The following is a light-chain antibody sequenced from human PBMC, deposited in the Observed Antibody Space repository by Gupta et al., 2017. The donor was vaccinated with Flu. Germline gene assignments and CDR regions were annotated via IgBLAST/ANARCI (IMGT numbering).Light chain of an antibody. CDR2: EVS. CDR1: SSDVGDYNY. J-gene: IGLJ3*02. CDR3: SSFTTSNTWL. V-gene: IGLV2-14*01. Sequence: QSALTQPASVSGSPGQSITISCTGTSSDVGDYNYVSWYQQHPGKAPKLMIYEVSNRPSGVSLRFSGSKSGNTAYLTISGLQSEDEADYYCSSFTTSNTWLFGGGTKLTVL.